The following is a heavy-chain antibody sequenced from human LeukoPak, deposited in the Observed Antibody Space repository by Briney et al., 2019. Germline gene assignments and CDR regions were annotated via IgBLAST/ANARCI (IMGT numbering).Heavy chain of an antibody. D-gene: IGHD3-22*01. CDR1: VFTFSSYS. V-gene: IGHV3-21*01. CDR3: ARVFYYYDSSGYTFLLDY. J-gene: IGHJ4*02. CDR2: ISSSNSYI. Sequence: SGGSLRLSCAASVFTFSSYSMNWVRQAPGKGLEWVSSISSSNSYIYYADSVKGRFTISRDNAKNSLYLQMNSLRAEDTAVYYCARVFYYYDSSGYTFLLDYWGQGTLVTVSS.